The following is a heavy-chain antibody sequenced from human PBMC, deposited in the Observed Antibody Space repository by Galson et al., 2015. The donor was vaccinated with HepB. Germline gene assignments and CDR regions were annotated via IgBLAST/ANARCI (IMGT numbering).Heavy chain of an antibody. V-gene: IGHV3-7*05. CDR3: ARVKRGEWYSFYYYGMDV. J-gene: IGHJ6*02. CDR1: EFILSMYW. Sequence: SLRLSCAASEFILSMYWMNWVRQAPGKGLEWVANIKEDGSEKNYVDSVKGRFTISRDNAKNSLYLQMNSLRAEYTAVYYCARVKRGEWYSFYYYGMDVWGQGTTVTVSS. CDR2: IKEDGSEK. D-gene: IGHD3-10*01.